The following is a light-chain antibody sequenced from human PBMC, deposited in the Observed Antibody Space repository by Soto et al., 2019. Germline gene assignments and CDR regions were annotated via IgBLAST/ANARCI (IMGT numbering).Light chain of an antibody. CDR1: QSVSNSY. CDR2: GAS. Sequence: EIVLTQSPGTLSLSPGERATLSCRASQSVSNSYLAWYQQKPGRAPRLLIYGASSRATDNPDRFSGSGSGTDFTLTISRLEPVDAAVYYCQQYGSSPTTFGQGTKVEIK. J-gene: IGKJ1*01. V-gene: IGKV3-20*01. CDR3: QQYGSSPTT.